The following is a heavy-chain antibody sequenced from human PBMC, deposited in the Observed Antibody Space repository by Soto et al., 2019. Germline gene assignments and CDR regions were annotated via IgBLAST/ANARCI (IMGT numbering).Heavy chain of an antibody. CDR2: INAGNGNT. J-gene: IGHJ4*02. D-gene: IGHD2-21*02. CDR1: GYTFTSYA. V-gene: IGHV1-3*05. CDR3: ARSLVVVTALDY. Sequence: QVQLVQSGAEEKKPGASVKVSCKASGYTFTSYAMHWVRPAPGQRLEWMGWINAGNGNTKYSQKFQGRVTITSDTTASTDYMELSSLRSEDTAVYYCARSLVVVTALDYWGQGTLVTVSS.